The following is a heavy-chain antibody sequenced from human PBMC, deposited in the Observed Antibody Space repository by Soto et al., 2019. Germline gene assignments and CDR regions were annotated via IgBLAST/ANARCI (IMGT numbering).Heavy chain of an antibody. D-gene: IGHD2-15*01. CDR3: ASGQEIRMADI. Sequence: QVQLVESGGGLVKPGGSLRLTCAASGFRFSDYYVSWLRQAPGKGLEWLSYIDRRSRDINYADSVKGRFTISRDNSKNSLYLQMNSLRAEDTAVYYCASGQEIRMADIWGQGTMVIVSS. J-gene: IGHJ3*02. CDR2: IDRRSRDI. CDR1: GFRFSDYY. V-gene: IGHV3-11*05.